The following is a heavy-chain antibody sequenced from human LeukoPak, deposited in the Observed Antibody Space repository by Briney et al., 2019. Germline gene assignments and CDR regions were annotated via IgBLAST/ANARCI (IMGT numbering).Heavy chain of an antibody. CDR2: INHSGST. CDR1: GGSFSGYY. CDR3: ARRIAVAGGYFDH. Sequence: SETLSLTCAVYGGSFSGYYWSWIRQPPGKGLEWIGEINHSGSTNYNPSLKSRVTISVDTSKNQFSLKVSSVTAADTAVYYCARRIAVAGGYFDHWGQGSLVTVSS. D-gene: IGHD6-19*01. V-gene: IGHV4-34*01. J-gene: IGHJ4*02.